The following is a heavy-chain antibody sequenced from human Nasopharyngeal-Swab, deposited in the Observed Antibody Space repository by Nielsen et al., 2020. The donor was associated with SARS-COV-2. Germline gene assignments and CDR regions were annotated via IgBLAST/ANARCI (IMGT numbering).Heavy chain of an antibody. J-gene: IGHJ4*02. Sequence: PGKGLEWIGNIHYSENTNYNPSLKSRVTMSVDTSKNQFSLKLSSVTAADTAVYYCARGPDYYGSGSYYNSVLRGYYFDYWGQGTLVTVSS. D-gene: IGHD3-10*01. CDR3: ARGPDYYGSGSYYNSVLRGYYFDY. V-gene: IGHV4-59*12. CDR2: IHYSENT.